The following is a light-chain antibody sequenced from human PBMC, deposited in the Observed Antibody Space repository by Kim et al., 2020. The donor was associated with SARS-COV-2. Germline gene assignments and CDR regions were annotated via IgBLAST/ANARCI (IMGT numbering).Light chain of an antibody. CDR2: TAS. Sequence: IQLTQSPSSLSASVGDRVTITCRASQGISSYLAWYQQKPGKAPKLLIHTASTLHSGVPSRFSGSGSGTDFTLTISSLQPEDFATYYCQQVNDYPHTFGQETKLEIK. CDR1: QGISSY. V-gene: IGKV1-9*01. J-gene: IGKJ2*01. CDR3: QQVNDYPHT.